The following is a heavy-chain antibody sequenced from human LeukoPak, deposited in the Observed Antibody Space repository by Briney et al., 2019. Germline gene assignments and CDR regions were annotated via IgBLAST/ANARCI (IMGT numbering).Heavy chain of an antibody. CDR2: IIPILGIA. J-gene: IGHJ6*02. Sequence: ASVKVSCKASGYTFTSYYMHWVRQAPGQGLEWMGRIIPILGIANYAQKFQGRVTITADKSTSTAYMELSSLRSEDTAVYYCARDYYDSSATSYYYYYGMDVWGQGTTVTVSS. D-gene: IGHD3-22*01. CDR3: ARDYYDSSATSYYYYYGMDV. V-gene: IGHV1-69*04. CDR1: GYTFTSYY.